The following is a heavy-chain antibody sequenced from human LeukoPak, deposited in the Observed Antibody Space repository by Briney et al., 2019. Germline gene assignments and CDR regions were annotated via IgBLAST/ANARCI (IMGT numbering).Heavy chain of an antibody. CDR2: ITSSSSTI. J-gene: IGHJ4*02. D-gene: IGHD3-10*01. CDR3: ARALIWFGELLGY. CDR1: GFTFSSYS. V-gene: IGHV3-48*04. Sequence: GGSLRLSCAASGFTFSSYSMNWVRQAPGKGLEWVSYITSSSSTIYYADSVKGRFTISRDNAKNSLYLQMNSLRAEDTAVYYCARALIWFGELLGYWGQGTLVTVSS.